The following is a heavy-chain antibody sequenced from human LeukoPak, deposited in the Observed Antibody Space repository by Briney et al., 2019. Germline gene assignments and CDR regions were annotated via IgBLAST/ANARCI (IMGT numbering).Heavy chain of an antibody. CDR1: GGSISSYY. Sequence: SETLSPTCTVPGGSISSYYWSWIRQPPGKGLEWIGYIYYSGSTNYNPSLKSRVTISVDTSKNQFSLKLSSVTAADTAVYYCARGQYYYDSSGYSMNFDYWGQGTLVTVSS. D-gene: IGHD3-22*01. CDR2: IYYSGST. V-gene: IGHV4-59*01. CDR3: ARGQYYYDSSGYSMNFDY. J-gene: IGHJ4*02.